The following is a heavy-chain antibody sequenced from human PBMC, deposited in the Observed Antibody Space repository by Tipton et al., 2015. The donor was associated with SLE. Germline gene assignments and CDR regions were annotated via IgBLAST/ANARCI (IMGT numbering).Heavy chain of an antibody. Sequence: GLVKPSETLSLTCTVSGYSISSGYYWGWIRQPPGKGLEWIGSIYHSGSTYYNPSLKSRVTISVDTSKNQFSLKLSSVTAADTVVYYCARDGEDAFDIWGQGTMVTVSS. J-gene: IGHJ3*02. V-gene: IGHV4-38-2*02. CDR2: IYHSGST. CDR3: ARDGEDAFDI. CDR1: GYSISSGYY. D-gene: IGHD3-10*01.